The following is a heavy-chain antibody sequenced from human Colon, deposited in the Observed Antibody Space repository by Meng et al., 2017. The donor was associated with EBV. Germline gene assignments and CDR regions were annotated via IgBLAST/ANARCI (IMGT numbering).Heavy chain of an antibody. D-gene: IGHD3/OR15-3a*01. J-gene: IGHJ4*02. V-gene: IGHV1-3*01. CDR1: GYTFTSYD. Sequence: QVQFVQSGAEVKKPGASVKVSCKASGYTFTSYDIHWLRQAPGERFEWMGWINVGNGYTKYSQKFQDRLTITRDTSASTAYMELSSLRSDDTAIFYCARDDRTGRGDPFIYWGRGSLVTVSS. CDR3: ARDDRTGRGDPFIY. CDR2: INVGNGYT.